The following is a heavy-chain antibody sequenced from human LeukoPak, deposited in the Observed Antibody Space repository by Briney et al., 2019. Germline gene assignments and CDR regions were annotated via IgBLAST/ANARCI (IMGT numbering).Heavy chain of an antibody. CDR3: ARDLSSVPNYYDSSGYYQHPPFDY. J-gene: IGHJ4*02. CDR1: GFTFSSYS. V-gene: IGHV3-21*01. Sequence: GGSLRLSCAASGFTFSSYSMNWVRQAPGKGLEWVPSISSSSSYIYYADSVKGRFTISRDNAKNSLYLQMNSLRAEDTAVYYCARDLSSVPNYYDSSGYYQHPPFDYWGQGTLVTVSS. D-gene: IGHD3-22*01. CDR2: ISSSSSYI.